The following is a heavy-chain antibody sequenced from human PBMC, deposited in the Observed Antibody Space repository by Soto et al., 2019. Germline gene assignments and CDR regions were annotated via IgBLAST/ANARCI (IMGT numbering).Heavy chain of an antibody. V-gene: IGHV5-51*01. CDR3: ARLFPAAGSWVSP. Sequence: SLKISCKGSGHSFTNTFSNYWIGWVRQMPGKGLEWMGIIYPGGSETRYNPSFQGQVTISADKSSSNAYLQWSSLKASDNAMYYCARLFPAAGSWVSPWGQGTLVTVSS. CDR2: IYPGGSET. J-gene: IGHJ5*02. D-gene: IGHD6-13*01. CDR1: GHSFTNTFSNYW.